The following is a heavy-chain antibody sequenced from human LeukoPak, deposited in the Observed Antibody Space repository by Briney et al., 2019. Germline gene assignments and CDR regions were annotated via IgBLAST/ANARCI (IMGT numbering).Heavy chain of an antibody. CDR2: ISSSSSYI. CDR3: ARLGYSGYGRD. Sequence: GGSLRLSCAASGFTFSSYSMNWVRRAPGKGLEWVSSISSSSSYIYYADSVKGRFTISRDNAKNSLYLQMNSLRAEDTAVYYCARLGYSGYGRDWGQGTLVTVSS. J-gene: IGHJ4*02. V-gene: IGHV3-21*01. D-gene: IGHD5-12*01. CDR1: GFTFSSYS.